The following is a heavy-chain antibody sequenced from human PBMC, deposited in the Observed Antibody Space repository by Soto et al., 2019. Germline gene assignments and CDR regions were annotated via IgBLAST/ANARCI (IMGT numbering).Heavy chain of an antibody. CDR1: GFTFSNYA. J-gene: IGHJ4*02. CDR3: TKNYYFDS. V-gene: IGHV3-23*01. CDR2: INIVGGNT. Sequence: VQLLESGGGLVQPGGSVRLSCAASGFTFSNYAMSWVRQAPGKALEWVSSINIVGGNTNYADSVRGRFTMSRDDSKNTVFLQMNSLRAEDTAIYYCTKNYYFDSWGQGTLVTVSS.